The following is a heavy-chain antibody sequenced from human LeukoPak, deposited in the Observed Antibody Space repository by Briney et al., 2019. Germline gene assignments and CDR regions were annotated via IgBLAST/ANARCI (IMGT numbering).Heavy chain of an antibody. Sequence: PGGSLRLSSAASGLTFPRYAFAWVRQAPGRGLQWVSGISGSGRDTFYSDSVKGRFTISRDNSKNTHYLQMSSLTAEDTAVYYCAKWGDFWTGLNNWYFELWGRGTLVTVSS. D-gene: IGHD3/OR15-3a*01. J-gene: IGHJ2*01. CDR2: ISGSGRDT. CDR3: AKWGDFWTGLNNWYFEL. CDR1: GLTFPRYA. V-gene: IGHV3-23*01.